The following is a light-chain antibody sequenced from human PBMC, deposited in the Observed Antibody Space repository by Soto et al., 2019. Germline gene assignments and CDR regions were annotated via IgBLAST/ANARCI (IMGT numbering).Light chain of an antibody. J-gene: IGLJ2*01. V-gene: IGLV2-8*01. CDR1: SSDVGGYNY. CDR2: EVS. CDR3: SSYAGSNTVL. Sequence: QSALTQPPSASGSPGQSVTISCTGTSSDVGGYNYVSWYQQHPGKAPKVMIYEVSKRPSGVPDRFSGSKSGNTASLTVSGIQAKDEADYYCSSYAGSNTVLFGGGTKLTVL.